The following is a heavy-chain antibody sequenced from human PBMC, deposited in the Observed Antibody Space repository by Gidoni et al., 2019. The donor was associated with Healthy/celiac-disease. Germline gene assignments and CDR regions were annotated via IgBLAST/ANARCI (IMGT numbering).Heavy chain of an antibody. Sequence: QLQLQESGPGLVKPSETLSLTCTVSGGSISSSSYYWGWIRQPPGKGLEWIGSIYYSGSTYYNPSLKSRVTISVDTSKNQFSLKLSSVTAADTAVYYCARQPRLLGYYYYYMDVWGKGTTVTVSS. CDR2: IYYSGST. CDR3: ARQPRLLGYYYYYMDV. J-gene: IGHJ6*03. V-gene: IGHV4-39*01. D-gene: IGHD2-15*01. CDR1: GGSISSSSYY.